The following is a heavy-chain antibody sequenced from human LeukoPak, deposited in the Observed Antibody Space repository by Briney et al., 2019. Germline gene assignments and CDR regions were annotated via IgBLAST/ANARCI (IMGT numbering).Heavy chain of an antibody. CDR1: GFTFSSYG. V-gene: IGHV3-23*01. J-gene: IGHJ6*03. CDR2: ISGSGGGT. D-gene: IGHD3-10*01. CDR3: AKRQMVRGVALYPYYYYYMDV. Sequence: GGSLRLSCAASGFTFSSYGMSWVRQAPGKGLEWVSAISGSGGGTFYADSVKGRFTISRDNSKNTLYLQMNSLRAEDTAVYYCAKRQMVRGVALYPYYYYYMDVWGKGTTVTISS.